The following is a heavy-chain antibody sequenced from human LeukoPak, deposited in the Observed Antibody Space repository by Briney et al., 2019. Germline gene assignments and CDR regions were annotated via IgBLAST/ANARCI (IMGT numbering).Heavy chain of an antibody. Sequence: PGRSLRLSCAASGFTFSSYGMHWVRQAPGKGLDGVAVISYDGSNKYYVDSVKGRFTISRDNSKNTLYLQMNSLRAEDTAVYFCAKGGDFWSGYYSRDPWGQGTLVTVSS. CDR1: GFTFSSYG. V-gene: IGHV3-30*18. CDR2: ISYDGSNK. J-gene: IGHJ5*02. D-gene: IGHD3-3*01. CDR3: AKGGDFWSGYYSRDP.